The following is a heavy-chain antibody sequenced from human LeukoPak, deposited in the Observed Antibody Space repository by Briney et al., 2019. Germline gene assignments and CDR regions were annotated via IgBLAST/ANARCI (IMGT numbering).Heavy chain of an antibody. Sequence: SETLSLTCTVSGGSISRYYWSWIRQPAGKGLEWIGRIYSSGSTHYNPSLNSRVTISVDKSKNQFSLKLSPVTGADTAVYYCARSPTVTNTFGYWGQGTLVTVSS. CDR2: IYSSGST. J-gene: IGHJ4*02. D-gene: IGHD4-17*01. CDR1: GGSISRYY. V-gene: IGHV4-4*07. CDR3: ARSPTVTNTFGY.